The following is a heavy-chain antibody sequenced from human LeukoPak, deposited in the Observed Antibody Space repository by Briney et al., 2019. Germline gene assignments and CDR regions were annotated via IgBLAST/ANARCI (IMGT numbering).Heavy chain of an antibody. CDR1: GFTFSSYE. CDR2: ISSTGSSI. D-gene: IGHD4-23*01. V-gene: IGHV3-48*03. CDR3: ARGNYGANSAGDY. Sequence: PGGSLRLSCAASGFTFSSYEMNWVRQAPGKGLEWVSYISSTGSSIYYAGSLKGRFTISRDNAKNSLDLQMNSPRAEDTAVYYCARGNYGANSAGDYWGQGALVTVSS. J-gene: IGHJ4*02.